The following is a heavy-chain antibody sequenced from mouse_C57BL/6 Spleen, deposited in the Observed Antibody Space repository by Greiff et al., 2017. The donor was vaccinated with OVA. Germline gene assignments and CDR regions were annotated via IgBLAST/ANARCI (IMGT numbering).Heavy chain of an antibody. CDR3: AGLDYDGFAY. CDR2: ISSGSSTI. CDR1: GFTFSDYG. J-gene: IGHJ3*01. D-gene: IGHD2-4*01. Sequence: EVKLMESGGGLVKPGGSLKLSCAASGFTFSDYGMHWVRQAPEKGLEWVAYISSGSSTIYYADTVKGRFTISRDNAKNTLFLQMTSLRSEDTAMYYCAGLDYDGFAYWGQGTLVTVSA. V-gene: IGHV5-17*01.